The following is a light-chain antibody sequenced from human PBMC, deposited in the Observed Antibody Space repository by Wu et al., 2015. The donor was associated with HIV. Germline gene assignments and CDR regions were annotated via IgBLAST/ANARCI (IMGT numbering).Light chain of an antibody. Sequence: EIVLTQSPGTLSLSPGERATLSCRASQSVSSSYVAWYQQKPGQAPRLLIYGASSRATGIPDRFSGSGSGTDFTLTISRLEPEDFAVYYCQQYGSSPLTFGGGTKVDI. CDR3: QQYGSSPLT. J-gene: IGKJ4*01. V-gene: IGKV3-20*01. CDR1: QSVSSSY. CDR2: GAS.